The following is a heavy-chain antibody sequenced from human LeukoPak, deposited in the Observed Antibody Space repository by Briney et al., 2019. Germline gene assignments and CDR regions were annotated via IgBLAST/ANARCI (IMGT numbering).Heavy chain of an antibody. CDR3: ARDAREYYYDSSGYYGPDAFDI. D-gene: IGHD3-22*01. V-gene: IGHV4-4*07. Sequence: SETLSLTCTVSGGSISSYYWSWIRQPAGKGLEWIGRIYTSGSTNYNPSLKSRVTMSVDTSKNQLSLKLSSVTAADTAVYYCARDAREYYYDSSGYYGPDAFDIWGQGTMVTVSS. CDR1: GGSISSYY. J-gene: IGHJ3*02. CDR2: IYTSGST.